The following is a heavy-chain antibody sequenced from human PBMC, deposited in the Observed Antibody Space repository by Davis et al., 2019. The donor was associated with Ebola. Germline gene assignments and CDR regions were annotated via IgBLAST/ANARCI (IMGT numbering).Heavy chain of an antibody. CDR2: ISAYNGNT. CDR3: ATVGYCSSTSCYTGSAFDI. J-gene: IGHJ3*02. Sequence: ASVQVSCKASGYTFTSYGISWVRQAPGQGLEWMGWISAYNGNTNYAQKLQGRVTMTTDTSTSTAYMELRSLRSDDTAVYYCATVGYCSSTSCYTGSAFDIWGQGTMVTVSS. D-gene: IGHD2-2*02. CDR1: GYTFTSYG. V-gene: IGHV1-18*01.